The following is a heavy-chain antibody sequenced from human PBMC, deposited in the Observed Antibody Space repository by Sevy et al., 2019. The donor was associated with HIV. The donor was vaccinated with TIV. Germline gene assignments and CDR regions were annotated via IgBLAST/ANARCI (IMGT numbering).Heavy chain of an antibody. CDR2: IRNDGSNK. Sequence: GGSLRLSCAASGFTFSTYGMHWVRQAPGKGLEWVAFIRNDGSNKYYPDSVKGRFTISRDNSKNTLYLQMNSLRPEDTAVYYCAKDPDRSSSWYDYWGQGTLVTVSS. J-gene: IGHJ4*02. CDR1: GFTFSTYG. CDR3: AKDPDRSSSWYDY. V-gene: IGHV3-30*02. D-gene: IGHD6-13*01.